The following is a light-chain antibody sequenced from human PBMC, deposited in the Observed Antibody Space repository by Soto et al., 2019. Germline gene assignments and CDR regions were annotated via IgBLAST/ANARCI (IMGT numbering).Light chain of an antibody. CDR2: GNN. V-gene: IGLV1-40*01. Sequence: QSVLTQPPSVSGAPGQRVTISCTGSSSNIGAGYDVPWYQQLPGTAPKLLIYGNNNRPSGVPDRFSGSKSGTSASLAITGLQAEDEADYYCKSYDRYVNEVFGGGTKLTVL. CDR1: SSNIGAGYD. CDR3: KSYDRYVNEV. J-gene: IGLJ3*02.